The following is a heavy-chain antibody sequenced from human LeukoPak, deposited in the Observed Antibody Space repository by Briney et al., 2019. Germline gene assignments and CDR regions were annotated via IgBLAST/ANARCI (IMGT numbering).Heavy chain of an antibody. CDR2: MNQDGSEK. CDR1: GFTFSSYW. V-gene: IGHV3-7*01. CDR3: TRDSGYCRFDY. Sequence: GGSLRLSCEDSGFTFSSYWMSWVRQAPGKGLEWVANMNQDGSEKSYVDSVKGRFTISRDNAKKSVYLQMNSLRAEDTAVYYCTRDSGYCRFDYWGRGTLVTVSA. D-gene: IGHD3-22*01. J-gene: IGHJ4*02.